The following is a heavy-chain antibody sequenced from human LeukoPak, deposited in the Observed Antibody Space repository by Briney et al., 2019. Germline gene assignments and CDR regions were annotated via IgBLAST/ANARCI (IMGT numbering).Heavy chain of an antibody. Sequence: GGSLRLSCAASGFTFSSYGMNWVRQAPGKGLEWVSYISSSGSTIYYADSVKGRFTISRDNAKNSLYLQMNSLRAEDTAVYYCAGETYYGGNSGSFDYWGQGTLVTVSS. V-gene: IGHV3-48*03. D-gene: IGHD4-23*01. CDR3: AGETYYGGNSGSFDY. J-gene: IGHJ4*02. CDR2: ISSSGSTI. CDR1: GFTFSSYG.